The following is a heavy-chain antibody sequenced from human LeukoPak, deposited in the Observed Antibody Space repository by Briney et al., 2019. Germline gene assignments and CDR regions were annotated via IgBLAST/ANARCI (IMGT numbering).Heavy chain of an antibody. V-gene: IGHV3-23*01. CDR2: ISGSGGST. CDR3: AKDARYYYDSSGYLDY. D-gene: IGHD3-22*01. CDR1: GFTVSSNY. J-gene: IGHJ4*02. Sequence: GGSLRLSCAASGFTVSSNYMSWVRQAPGKGLEWVSAISGSGGSTYYADSVKGRFTISRDNSKNTLYLQMNSLRAEDTAVYYCAKDARYYYDSSGYLDYWGQGTLVTVSS.